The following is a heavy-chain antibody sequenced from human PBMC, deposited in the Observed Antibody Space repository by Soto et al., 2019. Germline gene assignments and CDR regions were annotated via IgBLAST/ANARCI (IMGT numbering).Heavy chain of an antibody. V-gene: IGHV1-18*01. J-gene: IGHJ4*02. Sequence: GASVKVSCKASGYTFTSYGISWVRQAPGQGLEWMGWISAYNGNTNYAQKLQGRVTMTTDTSTSTAYMELRSLRSDDTAVYYCARYSGYYDSSGYYVWDYWGQGTLVTVSS. D-gene: IGHD3-22*01. CDR2: ISAYNGNT. CDR3: ARYSGYYDSSGYYVWDY. CDR1: GYTFTSYG.